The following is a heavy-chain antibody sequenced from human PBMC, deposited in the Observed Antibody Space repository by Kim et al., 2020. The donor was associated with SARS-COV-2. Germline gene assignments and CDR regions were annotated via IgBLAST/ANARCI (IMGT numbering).Heavy chain of an antibody. CDR2: IYYSGST. Sequence: SETLSLTCTVSGGSISSYYWSWIRQPPGKGLEWIGYIYYSGSTNYNPSLKSRVTISVDTSKNQFSLKLSSVTAADTAVYYCARGAKGSSSWYLYYYMDV. J-gene: IGHJ6*03. D-gene: IGHD6-13*01. V-gene: IGHV4-59*01. CDR1: GGSISSYY. CDR3: ARGAKGSSSWYLYYYMDV.